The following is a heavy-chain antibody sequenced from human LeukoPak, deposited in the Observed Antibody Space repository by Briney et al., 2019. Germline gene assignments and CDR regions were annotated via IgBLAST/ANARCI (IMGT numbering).Heavy chain of an antibody. Sequence: WGALRLSCAASGFTFRNYWMHWVRPAPGKGRLGVARIHSNRSSTSYADSVKGRFTISRDNAKNTLYLQMNSLRAEDTAVYYCARPLAAAGTGGYLWGQGTPVTVSS. CDR1: GFTFRNYW. D-gene: IGHD6-13*01. CDR3: ARPLAAAGTGGYL. CDR2: IHSNRSST. V-gene: IGHV3-74*01. J-gene: IGHJ4*02.